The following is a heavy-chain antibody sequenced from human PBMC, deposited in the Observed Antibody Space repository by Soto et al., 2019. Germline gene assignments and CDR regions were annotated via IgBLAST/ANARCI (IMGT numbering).Heavy chain of an antibody. J-gene: IGHJ2*01. CDR3: ARRHPRFYFVL. D-gene: IGHD4-17*01. V-gene: IGHV4-31*03. CDR1: GGSVSSGGQY. CDR2: NYYSGGT. Sequence: QVQLQESGTGLVKPSQTLSLTCTVSGGSVSSGGQYWSWLRQHPGKGLEWIGNNYYSGGTFYNPSLRSRITSSVDTARNQFSLSLSSVTAADTAVYYCARRHPRFYFVLWGRGTLLTVSS.